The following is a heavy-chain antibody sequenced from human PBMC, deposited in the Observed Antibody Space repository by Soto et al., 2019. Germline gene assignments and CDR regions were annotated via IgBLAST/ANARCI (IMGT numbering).Heavy chain of an antibody. Sequence: EVQLVESGGGLVQPGGSLRLSCAASGFTFSSYSMNWVRQAPGKGLGGVSYMSSATTTIYYAYSVKGRFTTARDNAKNSLYMQMNSRRADDTAVYYCARGIAAAGPKLDYWGQGTLVTVSS. J-gene: IGHJ4*02. CDR2: MSSATTTI. CDR1: GFTFSSYS. D-gene: IGHD6-13*01. CDR3: ARGIAAAGPKLDY. V-gene: IGHV3-48*01.